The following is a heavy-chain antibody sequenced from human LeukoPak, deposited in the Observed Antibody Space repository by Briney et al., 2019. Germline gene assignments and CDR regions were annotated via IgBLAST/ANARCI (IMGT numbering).Heavy chain of an antibody. Sequence: SETLSLTCTVSGGSISSSSYYWGWIRQPPGKGLEWIGSIYYSGSTYYNPSLKSRVTISVDTSKNQFSLKLSSVTAADTAVYYCASLQPDAFDISRQGTMVTVSS. D-gene: IGHD1-1*01. CDR3: ASLQPDAFDI. CDR1: GGSISSSSYY. CDR2: IYYSGST. V-gene: IGHV4-39*01. J-gene: IGHJ3*02.